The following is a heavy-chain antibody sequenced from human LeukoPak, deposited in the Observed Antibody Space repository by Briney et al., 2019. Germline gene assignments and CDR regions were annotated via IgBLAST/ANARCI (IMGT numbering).Heavy chain of an antibody. Sequence: SETLSLTCAVYGGSFSGYYWSWISQPPGKGLEWIGEINHSGSTNYNPSLKSRVTISVDTSKNQFSLKLSSVTAADTAVYYCARDGRSVGVDAFDIWGQGTMVTVSS. CDR1: GGSFSGYY. J-gene: IGHJ3*02. V-gene: IGHV4-34*01. D-gene: IGHD3-10*01. CDR3: ARDGRSVGVDAFDI. CDR2: INHSGST.